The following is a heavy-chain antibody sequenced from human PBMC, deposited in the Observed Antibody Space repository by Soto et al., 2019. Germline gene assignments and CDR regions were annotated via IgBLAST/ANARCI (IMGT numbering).Heavy chain of an antibody. J-gene: IGHJ5*02. CDR2: INSVNGNT. CDR3: ARDNSRFDP. Sequence: ASVKVSCKASGYTFTSYAMHWVRQAPGQGLEWMGWINSVNGNTKXAQKFQGRVXITRDASSSTAXMELSXLRSEDTAVYYCARDNSRFDPWGQGTLVTVSS. CDR1: GYTFTSYA. V-gene: IGHV1-3*01.